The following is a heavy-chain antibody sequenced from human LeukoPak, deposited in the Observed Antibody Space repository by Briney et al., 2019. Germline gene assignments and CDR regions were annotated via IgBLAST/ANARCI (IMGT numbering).Heavy chain of an antibody. CDR2: INPNSGDT. D-gene: IGHD2-2*01. V-gene: IGHV1-2*06. Sequence: ASVKVSCKASGYTFTVYHMHWVRQAPGQGLEWMGRINPNSGDTNYAQKFQGRVTMTRDTSISTAYMELSRLRSDDTAVYYCARDYCSSTSCLFDYWGQGTLVTVSS. J-gene: IGHJ4*02. CDR1: GYTFTVYH. CDR3: ARDYCSSTSCLFDY.